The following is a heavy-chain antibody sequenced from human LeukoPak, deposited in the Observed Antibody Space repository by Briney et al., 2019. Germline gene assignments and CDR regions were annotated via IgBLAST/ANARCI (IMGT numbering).Heavy chain of an antibody. CDR2: ISPGGEET. CDR1: GFTFSSFA. CDR3: AKQYIVTTWYWFGS. D-gene: IGHD4-17*01. J-gene: IGHJ5*01. Sequence: GGSLRLSCSASGFTFSSFAMNWVRQAPGKGLECVSSISPGGEETYYADSVEGRFTISRDNSKNTLSLQMNSLRAEDTAVYYCAKQYIVTTWYWFGSWGQGTLVTVSS. V-gene: IGHV3-23*01.